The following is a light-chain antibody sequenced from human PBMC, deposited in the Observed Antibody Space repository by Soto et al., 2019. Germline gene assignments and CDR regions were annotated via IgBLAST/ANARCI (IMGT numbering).Light chain of an antibody. CDR1: STDVSDFNY. J-gene: IGLJ2*01. Sequence: QSVLTQPASVSGSPGRSVTISCTGTSTDVSDFNYVSWYQHLPGRAPKLIIYDVTNRPSGISYRFSASKSGRTASLTISGLQAEDEADYYCSSYSSSTTHVVFGVGPKLTVL. CDR3: SSYSSSTTHVV. V-gene: IGLV2-14*03. CDR2: DVT.